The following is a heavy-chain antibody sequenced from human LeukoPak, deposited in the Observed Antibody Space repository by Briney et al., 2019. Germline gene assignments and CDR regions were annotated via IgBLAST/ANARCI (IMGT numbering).Heavy chain of an antibody. V-gene: IGHV3-23*01. Sequence: PGGSLRLSCAASGFTFNSYAMNWVRQAPGKGLEWVSAISGSGGSTYYADSVKGRFTISRDNSKNTLYLQMNSLRAEDTAVYYCAKVLSGYYDRTFDYWGQGTLVTVSS. CDR3: AKVLSGYYDRTFDY. CDR2: ISGSGGST. D-gene: IGHD3-3*01. J-gene: IGHJ4*02. CDR1: GFTFNSYA.